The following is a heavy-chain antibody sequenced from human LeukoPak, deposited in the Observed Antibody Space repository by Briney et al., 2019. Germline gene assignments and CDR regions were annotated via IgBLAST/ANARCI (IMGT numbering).Heavy chain of an antibody. CDR2: ISSSGDST. Sequence: GGSLRLSCAASGFTFSDYAMTWVRQAPGKGLDWVASISSSGDSTYYADSVKGRFAISRDNSKNTLILQLNGLRPEDTAVYYCAKGRTRWVKGECDYWGQGTLVTVSS. CDR3: AKGRTRWVKGECDY. D-gene: IGHD3-16*01. V-gene: IGHV3-23*01. J-gene: IGHJ4*02. CDR1: GFTFSDYA.